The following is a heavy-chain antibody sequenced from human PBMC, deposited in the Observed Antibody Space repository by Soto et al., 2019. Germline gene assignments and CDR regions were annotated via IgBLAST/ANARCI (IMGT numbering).Heavy chain of an antibody. CDR3: ARERVAAAGRDYYYYGMDV. Sequence: GASVKVSCTASGYTFTGYYMHWVRQAPGQGLEWMGWINPNSGGTNYAQKFQGWVTMTRDTSISTAYMELSRLRSDDTAVYYCARERVAAAGRDYYYYGMDVWGQGTTVTVSS. V-gene: IGHV1-2*04. CDR2: INPNSGGT. D-gene: IGHD6-13*01. CDR1: GYTFTGYY. J-gene: IGHJ6*02.